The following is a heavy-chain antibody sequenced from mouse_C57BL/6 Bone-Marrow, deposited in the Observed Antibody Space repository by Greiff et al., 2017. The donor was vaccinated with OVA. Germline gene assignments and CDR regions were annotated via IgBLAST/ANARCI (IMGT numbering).Heavy chain of an antibody. CDR3: ARSIYYDYAWYFDV. CDR2: IHPNSGST. J-gene: IGHJ1*03. Sequence: VQLQQPGAELVKPGASVKLSCKASGYTFTSYWMHWVKQRPGQGLEWIGMIHPNSGSTNYNEKFKSKATLTVDKSSSTAYMQLSSLTSEDSAVYDCARSIYYDYAWYFDVWGTGTTVTVSS. CDR1: GYTFTSYW. D-gene: IGHD2-4*01. V-gene: IGHV1-64*01.